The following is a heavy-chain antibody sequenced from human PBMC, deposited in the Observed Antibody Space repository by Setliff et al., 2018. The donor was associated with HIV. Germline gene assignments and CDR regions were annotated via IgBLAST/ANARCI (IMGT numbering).Heavy chain of an antibody. D-gene: IGHD6-13*01. CDR3: ARRIAAADKDAFDI. Sequence: PSETLSLTCTVSGGSISSYYWSWIRQSPGKGLEWIGFIYYSGSTNYSPSLKSRVTISVDSSKNQFSLKLTSVTAADAAVYYCARRIAAADKDAFDIWGQGTMVTVSS. CDR1: GGSISSYY. J-gene: IGHJ3*02. V-gene: IGHV4-59*01. CDR2: IYYSGST.